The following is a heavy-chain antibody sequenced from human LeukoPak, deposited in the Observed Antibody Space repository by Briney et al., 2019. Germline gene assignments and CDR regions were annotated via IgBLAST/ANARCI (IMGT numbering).Heavy chain of an antibody. V-gene: IGHV3-23*01. CDR3: AKMQAIVVVPAAMASQGFDY. CDR2: ISGSGGST. J-gene: IGHJ4*02. Sequence: PGGSLRLSCAASGFTFSSYVMTWVRQAPGKGLEWVSVISGSGGSTYYADSVKGRFTISRDNSKNTLYLQMNSLRAEDTAVYYCAKMQAIVVVPAAMASQGFDYWGQGTLVTVSS. CDR1: GFTFSSYV. D-gene: IGHD2-2*01.